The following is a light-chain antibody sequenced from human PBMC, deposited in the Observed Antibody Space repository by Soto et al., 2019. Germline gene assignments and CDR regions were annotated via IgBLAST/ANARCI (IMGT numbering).Light chain of an antibody. Sequence: EILLTQSPGTLSLSPGERATLSCRASQSVSNNYLAWYQQKPGQAPRLLIYGASNRATGIPDRFSGSGSGTDFTLTISRLEPEDFAVYYCQQYTGAPLTFGQGTKVDIK. CDR2: GAS. J-gene: IGKJ1*01. CDR3: QQYTGAPLT. V-gene: IGKV3-20*01. CDR1: QSVSNNY.